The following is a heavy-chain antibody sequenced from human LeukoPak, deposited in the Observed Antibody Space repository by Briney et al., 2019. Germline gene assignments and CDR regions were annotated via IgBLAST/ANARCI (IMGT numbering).Heavy chain of an antibody. D-gene: IGHD3-22*01. Sequence: SETLSLTCTVSGYSISSGYYWGWIRQPPGKGLEWIGSIYHSGSTYYNPSLKSRVTISVDTSKNQFSLKLSSVTAADTAVYYCARANYDNSGYHWRVLDYWGQGTLVTVSS. V-gene: IGHV4-38-2*02. CDR2: IYHSGST. CDR1: GYSISSGYY. CDR3: ARANYDNSGYHWRVLDY. J-gene: IGHJ4*02.